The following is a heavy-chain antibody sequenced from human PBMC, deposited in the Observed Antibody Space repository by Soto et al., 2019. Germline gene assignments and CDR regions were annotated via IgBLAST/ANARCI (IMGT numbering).Heavy chain of an antibody. CDR2: IKSKTDGGTT. J-gene: IGHJ4*02. CDR1: GFTFSNAW. V-gene: IGHV3-15*01. CDR3: TTDHELGSGSPDY. Sequence: GESLKISCAASGFTFSNAWMSWVRQAPGKGLEWVGRIKSKTDGGTTDYAAPVKGRFTISRDDSKNTLYLQMNSLKTEDTAVYYCTTDHELGSGSPDYWGQGTLVTVSS. D-gene: IGHD3-10*01.